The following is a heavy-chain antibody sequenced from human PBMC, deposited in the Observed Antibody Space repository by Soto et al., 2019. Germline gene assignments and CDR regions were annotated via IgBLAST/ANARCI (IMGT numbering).Heavy chain of an antibody. CDR1: GFTFIDYA. CDR2: ISWDGGST. CDR3: AKAGGSGYSYGYYFDY. Sequence: GGSLRLSCAASGFTFIDYAMHWVRQAPGKGLEWVSLISWDGGSTYYADSVKGRFTISRDNSKNSLYLQMNSLRAEDTALDYCAKAGGSGYSYGYYFDYWGQGTLVTVSS. D-gene: IGHD5-18*01. J-gene: IGHJ4*01. V-gene: IGHV3-43D*03.